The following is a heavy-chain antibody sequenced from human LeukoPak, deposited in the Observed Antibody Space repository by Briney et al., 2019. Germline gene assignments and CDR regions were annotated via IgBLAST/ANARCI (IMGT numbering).Heavy chain of an antibody. Sequence: GGSLRLSCAVSGLTSSSYDMNWVRQAPGKGLEWVSYINSRSSPTYYADSVKGRFTISRDNAKNSLYLQMNSLRDEDTALYYCARAFGEGIAVAGTPLGYYYYYMDVWGKGTTVTVSS. CDR3: ARAFGEGIAVAGTPLGYYYYYMDV. V-gene: IGHV3-48*02. D-gene: IGHD6-19*01. CDR2: INSRSSPT. CDR1: GLTSSSYD. J-gene: IGHJ6*03.